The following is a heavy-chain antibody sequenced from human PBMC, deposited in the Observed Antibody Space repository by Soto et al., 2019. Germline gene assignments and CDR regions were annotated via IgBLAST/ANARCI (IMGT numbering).Heavy chain of an antibody. Sequence: SLRLSCAASGFTFSSYAMHWVRQAPGKGLEWVAVISYDGSNKYYADSVKGRFTISRDNSKNTLYLQMNSLRAEDTAVYYCARDDYDFWSGYYGLYYYYGMDVWGQGTTVTVSS. CDR3: ARDDYDFWSGYYGLYYYYGMDV. V-gene: IGHV3-30-3*01. CDR2: ISYDGSNK. J-gene: IGHJ6*02. CDR1: GFTFSSYA. D-gene: IGHD3-3*01.